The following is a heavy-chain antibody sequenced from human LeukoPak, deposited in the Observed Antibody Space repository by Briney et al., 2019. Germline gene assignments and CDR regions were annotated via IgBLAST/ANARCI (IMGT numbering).Heavy chain of an antibody. J-gene: IGHJ4*02. Sequence: PGGSLRLSCGASGFTFGSYEMKWVRQAPGMGLEWVSYISDNGATIKYADAVKGRFTMSRDNAKNSVYLQMDSLRDEDTAVYYCTTGPQYSGSHAYWGQGTLVTVSS. CDR1: GFTFGSYE. CDR2: ISDNGATI. CDR3: TTGPQYSGSHAY. V-gene: IGHV3-48*03. D-gene: IGHD1-26*01.